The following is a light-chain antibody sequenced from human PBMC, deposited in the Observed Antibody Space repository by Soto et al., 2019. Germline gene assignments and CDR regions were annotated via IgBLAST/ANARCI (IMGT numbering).Light chain of an antibody. CDR2: DAS. V-gene: IGKV3-11*01. CDR3: QQGSNWGT. CDR1: QSVSSY. J-gene: IGKJ3*01. Sequence: EIVLTQSPATLSLSPRERATLSCRASQSVSSYLAWYQQKPGQAPRLLIYDASNRATAIPARFSGTGSGTDFTLTISSLEPEDFAVYYCQQGSNWGTFGPGTKVFIK.